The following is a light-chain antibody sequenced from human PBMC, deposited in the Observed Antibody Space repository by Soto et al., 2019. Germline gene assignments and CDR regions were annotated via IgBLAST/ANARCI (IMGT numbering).Light chain of an antibody. J-gene: IGLJ1*01. Sequence: QSALTQPASVSGSPGQSITISCTGTSSDVGSYSLLSWYQHHPGKVPKLIIYEDIKGPSGVSNRFSGSKSGNTASLRISGLQAEDEADYYCYTYAGGSTYLFGTGTKVT. V-gene: IGLV2-23*01. CDR3: YTYAGGSTYL. CDR1: SSDVGSYSL. CDR2: EDI.